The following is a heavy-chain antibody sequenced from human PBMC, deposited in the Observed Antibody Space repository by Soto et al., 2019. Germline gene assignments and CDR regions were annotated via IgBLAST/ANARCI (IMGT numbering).Heavy chain of an antibody. CDR1: GFTFSLYA. J-gene: IGHJ5*02. Sequence: GGSLRVSFVASGFTFSLYAMSWGRQAPGKGLEWVSSIDNSGGDTNYAGSVKGRFTISRHNSKNKLYLQMNSLRAEDTAVYYCAKDRRDYLSHRFAPRGQGTMVTVSS. CDR3: AKDRRDYLSHRFAP. V-gene: IGHV3-23*01. D-gene: IGHD3-10*01. CDR2: IDNSGGDT.